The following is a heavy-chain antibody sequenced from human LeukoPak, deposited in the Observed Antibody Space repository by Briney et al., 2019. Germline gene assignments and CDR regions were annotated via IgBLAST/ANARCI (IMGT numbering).Heavy chain of an antibody. CDR3: ARENGNSGYENFDY. D-gene: IGHD5-12*01. J-gene: IGHJ4*02. V-gene: IGHV1-2*04. CDR2: INPNSGGT. CDR1: GYTFTGCY. Sequence: ASVKVSCKASGYTFTGCYMHWVRQAPGQGLEWMGWINPNSGGTNYAQKFQGWVTMTRDTSISTAYMELSRLRSDDTAVYYCARENGNSGYENFDYWGQGTLVTVSS.